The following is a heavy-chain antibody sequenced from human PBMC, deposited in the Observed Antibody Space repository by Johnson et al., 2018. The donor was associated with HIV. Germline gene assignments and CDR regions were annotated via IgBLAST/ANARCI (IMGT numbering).Heavy chain of an antibody. CDR3: AREGEGNSTFAFDI. CDR1: GFTVSSNY. D-gene: IGHD4-23*01. J-gene: IGHJ3*02. Sequence: VQLVESGGGLVQPGGSLRLSCAASGFTVSSNYMSWVRQAPGKGLEWVSVIYSGGSTYYADSVKGRFTISRDNSKNTLYLQMNSLRAEDTAVYYCAREGEGNSTFAFDIWGQGTMVTVSS. V-gene: IGHV3-66*02. CDR2: IYSGGST.